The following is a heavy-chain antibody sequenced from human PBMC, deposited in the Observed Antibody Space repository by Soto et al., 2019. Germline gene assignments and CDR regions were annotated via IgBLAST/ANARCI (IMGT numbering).Heavy chain of an antibody. CDR2: IYPGDSDT. CDR1: GYSFTSYW. CDR3: ARFGYSYGSGYYYYGMDV. D-gene: IGHD5-18*01. J-gene: IGHJ6*02. V-gene: IGHV5-51*03. Sequence: TGESLKISCKGSGYSFTSYWIGWVRQMPGKCLEWMGIIYPGDSDTRYSPSFQGQVTISADKSISTAYLQWSSLKASDTAMYYCARFGYSYGSGYYYYGMDVWGQGXTVTVYS.